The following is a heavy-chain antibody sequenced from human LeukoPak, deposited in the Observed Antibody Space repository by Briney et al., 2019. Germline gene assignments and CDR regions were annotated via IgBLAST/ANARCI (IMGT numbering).Heavy chain of an antibody. J-gene: IGHJ6*02. Sequence: GESLKISCKGSGYSFTRYWIGWVRQMPGKGLEWMGIIYPGDSDTRYSPSFQGQVTISADKSISTAYLQWSSLKASDTAMYYCATAMLIDYYGMDVWGQGTTVTVSS. V-gene: IGHV5-51*01. D-gene: IGHD2-8*01. CDR1: GYSFTRYW. CDR3: ATAMLIDYYGMDV. CDR2: IYPGDSDT.